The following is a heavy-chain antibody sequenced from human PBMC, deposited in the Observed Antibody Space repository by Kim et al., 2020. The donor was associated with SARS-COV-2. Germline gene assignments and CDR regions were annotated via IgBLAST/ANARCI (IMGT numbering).Heavy chain of an antibody. CDR3: ARALTTVYGMVV. V-gene: IGHV1-69*04. D-gene: IGHD4-17*01. Sequence: NSAQKFQGRVTITADKSTSTAYMELSSLRSEDTAVYYCARALTTVYGMVVWGQGTTVTVSS. J-gene: IGHJ6*02.